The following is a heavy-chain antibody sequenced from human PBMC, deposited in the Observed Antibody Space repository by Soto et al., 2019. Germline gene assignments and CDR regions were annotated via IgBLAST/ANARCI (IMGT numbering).Heavy chain of an antibody. CDR3: ARAHFRIAAAGLDAFDI. D-gene: IGHD6-13*01. Sequence: ASVKVSCKASGGTFSSYTISWVRQAPGQGLEWMGRINPNSGGTNYAQKFQGWVTMTRDTSTSTAYMELSRLRSDDTAVYYCARAHFRIAAAGLDAFDIWGQGTMVTVSS. CDR2: INPNSGGT. CDR1: GGTFSSYT. J-gene: IGHJ3*02. V-gene: IGHV1-2*04.